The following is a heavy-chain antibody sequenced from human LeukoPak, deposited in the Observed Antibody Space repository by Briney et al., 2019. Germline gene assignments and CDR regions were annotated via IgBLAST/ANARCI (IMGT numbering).Heavy chain of an antibody. J-gene: IGHJ4*02. CDR1: GGSISRYY. Sequence: SETLSLTCTVSGGSISRYYWSWIRQPAGKGLEWIGRIYTNGSTNYNPSLKSRVTMSVDTSKNQFSLKLSSVTAADTAVYYCAGDCSSTSCYRYYFDYWGQGTLVTVSS. CDR3: AGDCSSTSCYRYYFDY. D-gene: IGHD2-2*01. CDR2: IYTNGST. V-gene: IGHV4-4*07.